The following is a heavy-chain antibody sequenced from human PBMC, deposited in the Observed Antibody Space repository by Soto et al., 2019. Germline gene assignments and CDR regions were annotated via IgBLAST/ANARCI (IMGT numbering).Heavy chain of an antibody. CDR3: ARGLAVAAA. CDR1: GGSFSGYY. Sequence: SDTLSLTCAVYGGSFSGYYWSWIRQPPGKGLEWIGEINHSGSTNYNPSLKSRVTISVDTSKNQFSLKLSSVTAADTAVYYCARGLAVAAAWGQGTLVTVSS. V-gene: IGHV4-34*01. CDR2: INHSGST. D-gene: IGHD6-13*01. J-gene: IGHJ4*02.